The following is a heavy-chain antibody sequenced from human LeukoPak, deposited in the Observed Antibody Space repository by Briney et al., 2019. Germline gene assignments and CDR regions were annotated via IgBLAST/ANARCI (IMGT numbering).Heavy chain of an antibody. J-gene: IGHJ4*02. Sequence: ASVKVSCKASGGTFSSYAISWVRQAPGQGLEWMGGIIPIFGTANYAQKFQGRVTITTDESTSTAYMELSSLRSEDTAVYYCAIYSGGIAVAAFDYWGQGTLVTVSS. V-gene: IGHV1-69*05. CDR1: GGTFSSYA. D-gene: IGHD6-19*01. CDR2: IIPIFGTA. CDR3: AIYSGGIAVAAFDY.